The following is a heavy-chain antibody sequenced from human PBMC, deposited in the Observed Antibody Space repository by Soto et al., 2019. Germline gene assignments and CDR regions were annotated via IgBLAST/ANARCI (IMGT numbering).Heavy chain of an antibody. CDR2: IYYSGST. CDR3: ARHVDYVQMMPFDY. Sequence: SETLSLTCTVSGDSMSDNTYHWDWIRQPPGKGLEWIGTIYYSGSTKYNPSLKSRVTISVDTSKNQFSLKLSSVTAADTAVYYCARHVDYVQMMPFDYWGQGTLVTVSS. CDR1: GDSMSDNTYH. D-gene: IGHD3-16*01. J-gene: IGHJ4*02. V-gene: IGHV4-39*01.